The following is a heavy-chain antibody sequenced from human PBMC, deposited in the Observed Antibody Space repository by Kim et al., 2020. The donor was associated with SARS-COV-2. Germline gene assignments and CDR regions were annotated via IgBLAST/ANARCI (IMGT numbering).Heavy chain of an antibody. CDR2: ISGSGGST. V-gene: IGHV3-23*01. CDR1: GFTFSSYA. CDR3: AKEGGYSGYDPTQWFDP. Sequence: GGSLRLSCAASGFTFSSYAMSWVRQAPGKGLEWVSAISGSGGSTYYADSVKGRFTISRDNSKNTLYLQMNSLRAEDTAVYYCAKEGGYSGYDPTQWFDPRGQGTLVTVSS. J-gene: IGHJ5*02. D-gene: IGHD5-12*01.